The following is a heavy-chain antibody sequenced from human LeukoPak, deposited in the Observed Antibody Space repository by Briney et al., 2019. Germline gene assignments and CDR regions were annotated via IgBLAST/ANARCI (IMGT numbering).Heavy chain of an antibody. D-gene: IGHD1-26*01. Sequence: SETLSLTCAVSGYSISSGYYWGWIRQPPGKGLEWIGRIHAGGSTNYNPSLKSRVTISADTSKNQFSLKLSSVTAADTAVYYCAREFRKGWDWFDPWGQGTLVTVSS. CDR1: GYSISSGYY. CDR3: AREFRKGWDWFDP. CDR2: IHAGGST. V-gene: IGHV4-38-2*02. J-gene: IGHJ5*02.